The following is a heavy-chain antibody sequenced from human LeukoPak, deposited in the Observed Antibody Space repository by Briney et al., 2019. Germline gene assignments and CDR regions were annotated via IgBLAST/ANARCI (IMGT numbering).Heavy chain of an antibody. Sequence: TGGSLRLSCAASGFTFSSYAMSWVRQAPGKGLEWVSAISGSGGSTYYADSVKGRFTISRDNSKNTLYLQMNSLRAEDTAVSYCAKDRYYYDSSTYLENAFDIWGQGTMVTVSS. CDR3: AKDRYYYDSSTYLENAFDI. V-gene: IGHV3-23*01. CDR2: ISGSGGST. CDR1: GFTFSSYA. J-gene: IGHJ3*02. D-gene: IGHD3-22*01.